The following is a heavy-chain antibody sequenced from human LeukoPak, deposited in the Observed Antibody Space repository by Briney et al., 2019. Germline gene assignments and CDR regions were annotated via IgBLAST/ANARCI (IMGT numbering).Heavy chain of an antibody. Sequence: GGSLRLSCGASGFTFTHYAMSWVRQAPGKGLEWVSSISSSGGSTYYADSVKGRFTISRDNAKNSLYLQMNSLRAEDTAVYYCARERYCSGGSCSDAFDIWGQGTMVTVSS. D-gene: IGHD2-15*01. J-gene: IGHJ3*02. CDR3: ARERYCSGGSCSDAFDI. CDR2: ISSSGGST. CDR1: GFTFTHYA. V-gene: IGHV3-21*01.